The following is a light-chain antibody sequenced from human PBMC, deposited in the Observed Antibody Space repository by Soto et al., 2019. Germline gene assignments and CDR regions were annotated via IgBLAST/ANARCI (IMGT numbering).Light chain of an antibody. CDR2: DVS. CDR3: SSYTSSSTLDV. J-gene: IGLJ1*01. V-gene: IGLV2-14*01. Sequence: QSVLTQPASVSGSPGQSITISRTGTSSDVGGYNYVTWYQQHPGKAPKHMIYDVSNRPSGVSNRFSDSKSGNTASLTISGLQAEDEADYYCSSYTSSSTLDVFGTGSKLTVL. CDR1: SSDVGGYNY.